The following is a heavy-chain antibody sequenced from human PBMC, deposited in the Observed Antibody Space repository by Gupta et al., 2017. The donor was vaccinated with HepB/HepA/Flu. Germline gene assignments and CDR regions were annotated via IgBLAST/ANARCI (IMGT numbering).Heavy chain of an antibody. CDR3: ARAESSGWDDY. D-gene: IGHD6-19*01. CDR1: GFTFSSYS. Sequence: EVQLVEPGGGLVKPGGSLRLSCAASGFTFSSYSMNWVRQAPGKGLEGVSSISSSSSYIYYADSVKGRFTISRDNAKNSLYLQMNSLRAEDTAVYYCARAESSGWDDYWGQGTLVTVSS. V-gene: IGHV3-21*01. CDR2: ISSSSSYI. J-gene: IGHJ4*02.